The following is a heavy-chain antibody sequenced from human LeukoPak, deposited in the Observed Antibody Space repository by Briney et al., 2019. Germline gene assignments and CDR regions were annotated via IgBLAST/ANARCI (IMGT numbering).Heavy chain of an antibody. CDR3: ARDGRNYYDPGRDAFDI. D-gene: IGHD3-16*01. Sequence: ASAKVSCKASGYTFTSYGISWVRQAPGQGLEWMGWSATYNGNTKYAQKLQGRVTMTTDTSTSTAYMELRSLRSDDTAVYYCARDGRNYYDPGRDAFDIWGQGTMVTVSS. V-gene: IGHV1-18*01. CDR1: GYTFTSYG. CDR2: SATYNGNT. J-gene: IGHJ3*02.